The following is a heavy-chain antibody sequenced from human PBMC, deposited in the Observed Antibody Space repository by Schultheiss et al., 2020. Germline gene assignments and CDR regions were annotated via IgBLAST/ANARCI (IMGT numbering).Heavy chain of an antibody. J-gene: IGHJ5*02. CDR2: IYSGGST. V-gene: IGHV3-53*01. CDR3: ARDDGPDQGWFDP. Sequence: GGSLRLSCAASGFTVSSNYMSWVRQAPGKGLEWVSVIYSGGSTYYADSVKGRFTISRDNSKNTLYLQMNSLRAEDTAVYYCARDDGPDQGWFDPWGQGTLVTVSS. CDR1: GFTVSSNY. D-gene: IGHD2-2*01.